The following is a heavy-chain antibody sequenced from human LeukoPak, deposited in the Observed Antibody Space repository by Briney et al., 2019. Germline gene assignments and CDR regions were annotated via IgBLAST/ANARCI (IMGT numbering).Heavy chain of an antibody. CDR1: GFTFDDYG. Sequence: PGGSLRLSCVASGFTFDDYGMSWVRQAPGKGLEWVSGINWNGGSTGYADSVKGRFTISRDNAKNSLYLQMNSLRAEDTALYYCARDRYSSSSFDYWGQGTLVTVSS. CDR3: ARDRYSSSSFDY. CDR2: INWNGGST. V-gene: IGHV3-20*04. D-gene: IGHD6-6*01. J-gene: IGHJ4*02.